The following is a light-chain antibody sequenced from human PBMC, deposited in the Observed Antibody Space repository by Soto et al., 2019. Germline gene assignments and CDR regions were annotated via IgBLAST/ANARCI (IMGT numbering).Light chain of an antibody. CDR2: GNS. Sequence: QLVLTQPPSVSGAPGQRVTISCTGSSSNIGAGYDVHWYQQLPGTAPKLLIYGNSNRPSGVPDRFSGSKSGTSASLAITGLRAEDEADYYCQSYDSSLVFGGGTQLTVL. CDR3: QSYDSSLV. CDR1: SSNIGAGYD. V-gene: IGLV1-40*01. J-gene: IGLJ2*01.